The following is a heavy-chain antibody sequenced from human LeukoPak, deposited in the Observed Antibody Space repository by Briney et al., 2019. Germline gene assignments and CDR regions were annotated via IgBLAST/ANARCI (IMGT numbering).Heavy chain of an antibody. CDR1: GYTFTSYD. CDR2: MNPNSGNT. J-gene: IGHJ6*02. D-gene: IGHD2-15*01. Sequence: ASVKVSCKASGYTFTSYDINWVRQATGQGLEWMGWMNPNSGNTGYAQKFQGRVTMTRDTSTSTVYMELSSLRSEDTAVYYCARESLGCSGGSCYSGRLDYYGMDVWGQGTTVTVSS. V-gene: IGHV1-8*01. CDR3: ARESLGCSGGSCYSGRLDYYGMDV.